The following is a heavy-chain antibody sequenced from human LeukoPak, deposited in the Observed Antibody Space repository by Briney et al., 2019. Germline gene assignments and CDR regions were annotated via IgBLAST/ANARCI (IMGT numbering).Heavy chain of an antibody. CDR1: GYTFTAYY. D-gene: IGHD3-10*01. J-gene: IGHJ5*02. CDR2: INPNSGGT. V-gene: IGHV1-2*02. CDR3: ATNILVRDIINWFDR. Sequence: ASVTVSCTASGYTFTAYYIHWVRQAPGQGLEWMGWINPNSGGTKYAQKFQGRAPITGDASIRTAYMGLSSLRYDDTAVYYCATNILVRDIINWFDRWGQGTLVTVSS.